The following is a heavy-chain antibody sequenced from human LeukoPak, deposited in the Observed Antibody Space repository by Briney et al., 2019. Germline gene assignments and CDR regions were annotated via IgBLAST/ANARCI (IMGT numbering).Heavy chain of an antibody. CDR3: AKPSTIHYDILTGYYSDYYMDV. J-gene: IGHJ6*03. CDR1: GFTFTTYG. V-gene: IGHV3-30*18. D-gene: IGHD3-9*01. Sequence: GGSLRLSCAASGFTFTTYGMHWVRQPPGKGLEWVALISFDGSEKYYAESVKGRFTISRDNSKNTLYPQMNSLRAEDTAVYYCAKPSTIHYDILTGYYSDYYMDVWGKGTTVTISS. CDR2: ISFDGSEK.